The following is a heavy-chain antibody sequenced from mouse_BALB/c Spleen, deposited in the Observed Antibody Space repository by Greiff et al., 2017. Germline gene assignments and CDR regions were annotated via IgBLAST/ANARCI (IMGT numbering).Heavy chain of an antibody. J-gene: IGHJ4*01. D-gene: IGHD2-1*01. CDR3: ARKRTIYYGNYVGAMDY. Sequence: EVHLVESGGGLVKLGGSLKLSCAASGFTFSSYDMSWVRQTPEKRLEWVAYISSGGGSTYYPDTVKGRFTISRDNAKNTLYLQMSSLKSEDTAMYYCARKRTIYYGNYVGAMDYWGQGTSVTVSS. CDR1: GFTFSSYD. V-gene: IGHV5-12-1*01. CDR2: ISSGGGST.